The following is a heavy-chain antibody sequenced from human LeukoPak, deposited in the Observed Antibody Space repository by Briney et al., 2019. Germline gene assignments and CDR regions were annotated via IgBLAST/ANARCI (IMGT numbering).Heavy chain of an antibody. D-gene: IGHD6-19*01. V-gene: IGHV1-2*02. J-gene: IGHJ4*02. CDR3: ARWSTVAGNDY. Sequence: ASVKVSCKASGYTFTGYYMHWVRQAPGQGLEWMGWINPNSGGTNYAQKFQGRVTMTRDTSISTAYMELSSLRSEDTAMYYCARWSTVAGNDYWGQGTLVTVSS. CDR2: INPNSGGT. CDR1: GYTFTGYY.